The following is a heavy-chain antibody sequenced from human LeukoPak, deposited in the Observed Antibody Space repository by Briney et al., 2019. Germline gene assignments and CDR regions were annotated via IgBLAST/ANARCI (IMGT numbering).Heavy chain of an antibody. J-gene: IGHJ4*02. D-gene: IGHD3-10*01. CDR3: ARDRGINMVRGVIDY. V-gene: IGHV3-74*01. CDR1: GFTFSTYW. CDR2: TNSDGSRT. Sequence: GGSLRLSCAASGFTFSTYWTHWVRQAPGKGLVWVSRTNSDGSRTDYADSVKGRFTISRDNAENTLYLQMNSLRVEDTAVYYCARDRGINMVRGVIDYWGQGTLVTVSS.